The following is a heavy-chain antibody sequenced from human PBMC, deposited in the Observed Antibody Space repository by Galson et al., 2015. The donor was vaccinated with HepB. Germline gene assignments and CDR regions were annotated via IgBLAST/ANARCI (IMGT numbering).Heavy chain of an antibody. CDR3: ARGGFSNTGADWFAP. V-gene: IGHV1-69*04. J-gene: IGHJ5*02. Sequence: SVKVSCKASGGSFSSSAISWVRQAPGQGLEWMGRIVPILGITKYAQKFQGRVTFTADKSTGAVYMDLRGLRSEDTAIYYCARGGFSNTGADWFAPWGQGSQVTVSS. CDR1: GGSFSSSA. D-gene: IGHD3-3*02. CDR2: IVPILGIT.